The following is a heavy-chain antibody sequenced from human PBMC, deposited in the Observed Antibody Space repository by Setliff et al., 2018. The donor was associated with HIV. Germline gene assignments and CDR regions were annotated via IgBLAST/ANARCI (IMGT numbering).Heavy chain of an antibody. CDR3: ARTSTTTGTTLNWFDP. CDR2: ISSNIIYI. D-gene: IGHD1-1*01. CDR1: GFTLSTYT. J-gene: IGHJ5*02. Sequence: GGSLRLSCAASGFTLSTYTMNWVRQAPGKGLEWISSISSNIIYIYYADSVRGRFTISRDNAKNSLYLQMNSLRVEDTAVYYCARTSTTTGTTLNWFDPWGQGTLVNVSS. V-gene: IGHV3-21*01.